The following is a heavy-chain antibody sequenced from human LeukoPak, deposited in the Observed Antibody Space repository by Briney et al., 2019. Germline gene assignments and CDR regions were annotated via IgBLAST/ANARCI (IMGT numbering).Heavy chain of an antibody. Sequence: GGSLRLSCAASGFTFDDYAMHWVRQAPGKGLEWVSGVTWNRDNIGYGDSVKGRFTISRDNVKNALYLQMNSLRPEDTALYYCAKDLGSAITSALVLDVWGQGTTVIVSS. D-gene: IGHD2-15*01. CDR3: AKDLGSAITSALVLDV. J-gene: IGHJ6*02. CDR1: GFTFDDYA. V-gene: IGHV3-9*01. CDR2: VTWNRDNI.